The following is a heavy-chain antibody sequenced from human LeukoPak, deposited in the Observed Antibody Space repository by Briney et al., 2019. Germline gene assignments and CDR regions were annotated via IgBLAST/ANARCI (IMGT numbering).Heavy chain of an antibody. J-gene: IGHJ6*03. CDR2: IIPIFGTA. V-gene: IGHV1-69*05. CDR3: ARGTEDIVVVPAAKIYYYYYMDV. CDR1: GGTFSSYA. D-gene: IGHD2-2*01. Sequence: SVKVSCKASGGTFSSYAISWVRQAPGQGLEWMGGIIPIFGTANYAQKFQGRVTITTDESTSTAYMELSSLRSEDTAVYYCARGTEDIVVVPAAKIYYYYYMDVWGKGTTVTVSS.